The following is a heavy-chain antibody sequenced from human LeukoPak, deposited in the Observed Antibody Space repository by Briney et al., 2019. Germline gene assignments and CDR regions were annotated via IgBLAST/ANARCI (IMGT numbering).Heavy chain of an antibody. CDR2: INPNSGGT. J-gene: IGHJ5*02. CDR1: GYTFTGYY. V-gene: IGHV1-2*02. CDR3: ARESGSYGNNWFDP. D-gene: IGHD3-10*01. Sequence: ASVKVSCKASGYTFTGYYMHWVRQAPGQGLEWMGWINPNSGGTNYAQKFQGRVTVTRDTSISTAYMELSRLRSDDTAVYYCARESGSYGNNWFDPWGQGTLVTVSS.